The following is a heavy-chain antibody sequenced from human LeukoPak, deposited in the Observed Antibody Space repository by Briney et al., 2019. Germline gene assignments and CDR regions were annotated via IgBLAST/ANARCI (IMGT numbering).Heavy chain of an antibody. CDR1: GFTFSIYE. V-gene: IGHV3-23*01. J-gene: IGHJ4*02. Sequence: PGGSLRLSCVASGFTFSIYEMSWGRQAPGKGLEWVSSISGSADNTYYADSVKGRFTISRDNSKNTLYLQMNSLRVEDTAVYFCAKGSHFDYWGQGTLVTVSS. CDR2: ISGSADNT. CDR3: AKGSHFDY.